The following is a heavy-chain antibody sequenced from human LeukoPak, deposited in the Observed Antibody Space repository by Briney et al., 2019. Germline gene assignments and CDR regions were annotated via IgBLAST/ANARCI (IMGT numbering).Heavy chain of an antibody. D-gene: IGHD2-21*01. Sequence: EASVKVSCKASGYTFTIYGISWVRQAPGQGLEWMGGIIPIFGTANYAQKFQGRVTITADKSTSTAYMELSSLRSEDTAVYYCARGSPYEPYYYYYMDVWGKGTTVTVSS. J-gene: IGHJ6*03. CDR1: GYTFTIYG. V-gene: IGHV1-69*06. CDR2: IIPIFGTA. CDR3: ARGSPYEPYYYYYMDV.